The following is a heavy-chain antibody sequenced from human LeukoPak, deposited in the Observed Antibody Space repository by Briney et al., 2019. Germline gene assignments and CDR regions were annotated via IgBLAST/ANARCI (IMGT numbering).Heavy chain of an antibody. CDR3: ARDAPEYSSSSGEPGFDY. CDR2: IYYSGST. V-gene: IGHV4-59*01. D-gene: IGHD6-6*01. Sequence: PSETLSLTCTVSGGSISSYYWSWIRQPPGKGLEWIGYIYYSGSTNHNPSLKSRVTISVDTSKNQFSLKLSSVTAAHTAVYYCARDAPEYSSSSGEPGFDYWGQGTLVTVSS. CDR1: GGSISSYY. J-gene: IGHJ4*02.